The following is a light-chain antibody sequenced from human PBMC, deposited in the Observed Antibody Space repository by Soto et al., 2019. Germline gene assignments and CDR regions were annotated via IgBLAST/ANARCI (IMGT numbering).Light chain of an antibody. Sequence: QSVLTQPASVSGSPGQSITISCTGTSSDVGGYIYVSWYQQHPGKAPKLMIYDDLLPSWVSDRFSGSKSGTSASLAISGLQSEDEADYYCAAWDDSLNRHVFGTGTKVTVL. CDR2: DD. V-gene: IGLV2-14*01. CDR3: AAWDDSLNRHV. J-gene: IGLJ1*01. CDR1: SSDVGGYIY.